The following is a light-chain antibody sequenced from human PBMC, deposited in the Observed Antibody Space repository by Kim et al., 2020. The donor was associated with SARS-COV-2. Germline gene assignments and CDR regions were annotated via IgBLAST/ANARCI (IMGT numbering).Light chain of an antibody. CDR3: QQYGSSPET. CDR1: QSVSSNY. J-gene: IGKJ2*01. CDR2: GAS. V-gene: IGKV3-20*01. Sequence: LSPGESSTLPCRASQSVSSNYLAWYQQKPGQAPRLLIYGASSRATGIPDRFSGSGSGTDFTLTISRLEPEDFAVYYCQQYGSSPETFGQGTKLEI.